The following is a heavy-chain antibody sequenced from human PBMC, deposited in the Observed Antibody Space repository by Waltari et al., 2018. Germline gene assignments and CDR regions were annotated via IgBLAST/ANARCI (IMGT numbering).Heavy chain of an antibody. D-gene: IGHD6-19*01. CDR2: IGGRGMST. J-gene: IGHJ5*02. Sequence: EVQLLESGGGLLQPGGSLRLSCAASGFTFGSNPMSWVRLAPGKGLEWVSSIGGRGMSTLYADSGKGRFTIYRDDSKNTVHLQLNSLRAEDTAVYYCVRDGSSVANSRSDNWFDHWGQGTLVTVSS. V-gene: IGHV3-23*01. CDR3: VRDGSSVANSRSDNWFDH. CDR1: GFTFGSNP.